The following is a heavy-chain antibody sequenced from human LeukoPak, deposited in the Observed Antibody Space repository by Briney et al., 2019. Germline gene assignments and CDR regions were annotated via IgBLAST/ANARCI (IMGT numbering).Heavy chain of an antibody. CDR3: ARGIQLWFIDNWFDP. CDR2: INHSGST. D-gene: IGHD5-18*01. V-gene: IGHV4-34*01. CDR1: GGSFSGYY. Sequence: SETLSLTCAVYGGSFSGYYWSWIRQPPGKGLEWIGEINHSGSTNYNPSLKSRVTISVDTSKNQFSLKLSSVTAADTAVYYCARGIQLWFIDNWFDPWGQGTLVTVSS. J-gene: IGHJ5*02.